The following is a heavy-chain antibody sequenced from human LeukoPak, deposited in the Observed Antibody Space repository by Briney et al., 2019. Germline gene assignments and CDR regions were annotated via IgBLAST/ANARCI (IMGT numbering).Heavy chain of an antibody. CDR3: ARALDYYDTSGYYPIHYYFYGMDV. D-gene: IGHD3-22*01. CDR1: GGPFSSGGHY. Sequence: PSQTLSLTCSVSGGPFSSGGHYRSWIRQHPGKGLEWLGYIYNTGNTYYNPSLKSRITISIDTSKNQFSLKLSSVTAADTAVYFCARALDYYDTSGYYPIHYYFYGMDVWGQGTTVTVSS. J-gene: IGHJ6*02. V-gene: IGHV4-31*02. CDR2: IYNTGNT.